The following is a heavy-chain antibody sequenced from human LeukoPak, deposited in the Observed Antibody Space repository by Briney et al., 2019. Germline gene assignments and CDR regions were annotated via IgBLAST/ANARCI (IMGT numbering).Heavy chain of an antibody. CDR1: GFTFSSYS. V-gene: IGHV3-21*01. J-gene: IGHJ6*02. CDR3: ARDGLRYSSSWYPYYYGMDV. CDR2: ISSSSYI. D-gene: IGHD6-13*01. Sequence: GGSLRLSCAASGFTFSSYSMNWVRQAPGKGLEWVSSISSSSYIYYADSVKGRFTISRDNAKNSLYLQMNSLRAEDTAVYYCARDGLRYSSSWYPYYYGMDVWGQGTTVTVSS.